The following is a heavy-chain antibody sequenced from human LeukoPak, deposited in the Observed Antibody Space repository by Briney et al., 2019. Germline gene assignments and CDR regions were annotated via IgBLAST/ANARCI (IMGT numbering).Heavy chain of an antibody. Sequence: ASVKVSCKASGYTFTGHYMHWVRQAPGQGLEWMGWINPNSGGTNYAQKFQGRVTMTRDTSISTAYMELSRLRSDDTAVYYCASHCGGDCYSLFDYWGQGTLVTVSS. V-gene: IGHV1-2*02. D-gene: IGHD2-21*02. CDR3: ASHCGGDCYSLFDY. CDR2: INPNSGGT. J-gene: IGHJ4*02. CDR1: GYTFTGHY.